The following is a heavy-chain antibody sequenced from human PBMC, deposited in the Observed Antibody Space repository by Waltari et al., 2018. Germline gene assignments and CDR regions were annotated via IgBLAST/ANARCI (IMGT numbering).Heavy chain of an antibody. J-gene: IGHJ4*02. V-gene: IGHV4-39*07. CDR3: ARAAPALVFDY. Sequence: QLQLQESGPGLVKPSETLSLTCTVSGGSISSSRYYWGWIRQPPGKGLEWIGSINYSGSTYYNPSLKSRVTISVDTSKNQFSLKLSSVTAADTAVYYCARAAPALVFDYWGQGTLVTVSS. CDR1: GGSISSSRYY. CDR2: INYSGST.